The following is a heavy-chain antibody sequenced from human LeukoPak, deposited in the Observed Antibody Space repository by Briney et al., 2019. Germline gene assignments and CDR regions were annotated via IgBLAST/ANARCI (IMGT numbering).Heavy chain of an antibody. CDR1: GFTFSSYW. V-gene: IGHV3-7*03. Sequence: GGSLRLSCAASGFTFSSYWMSWVRQAPGKGLEWVANIKQDGSEKYYVDSVKGRFTISRDNAKNSLYLQMNSLRAEDTALYYCARGTTYYYDSSGYYYYFDYWGQGTLVTVSS. CDR3: ARGTTYYYDSSGYYYYFDY. J-gene: IGHJ4*02. CDR2: IKQDGSEK. D-gene: IGHD3-22*01.